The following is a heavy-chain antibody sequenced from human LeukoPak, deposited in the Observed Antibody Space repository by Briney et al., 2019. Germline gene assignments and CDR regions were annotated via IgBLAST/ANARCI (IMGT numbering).Heavy chain of an antibody. D-gene: IGHD3-9*01. V-gene: IGHV4-59*08. CDR1: GASVSTYY. CDR3: ARHDILTGSDAFDI. Sequence: SETLSLTCTVSGASVSTYYWSWIRQPPGKGLEWIGYIYYSGNTNYNPSLKSRVTISVDTSKNQFSLKLSSVTAADTAVYFCARHDILTGSDAFDIWGQGTMVTVSS. CDR2: IYYSGNT. J-gene: IGHJ3*02.